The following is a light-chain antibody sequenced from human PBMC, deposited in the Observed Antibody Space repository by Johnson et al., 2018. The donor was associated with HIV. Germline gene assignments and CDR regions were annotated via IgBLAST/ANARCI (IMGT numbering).Light chain of an antibody. CDR1: SSNIGNNY. V-gene: IGLV1-51*02. CDR2: ENN. CDR3: GTWDSSLGTYV. J-gene: IGLJ1*01. Sequence: QSVLTQPPSVSAAPGQKVTISCSGSSSNIGNNYVSWYRQLPGTAPKLLIYENNKRPSGIPDRFSGSKSGTSATLDITGLQTGDEADYYCGTWDSSLGTYVFGTGAKVTGL.